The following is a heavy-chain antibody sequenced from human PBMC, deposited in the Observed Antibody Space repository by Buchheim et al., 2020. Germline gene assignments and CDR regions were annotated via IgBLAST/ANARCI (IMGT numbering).Heavy chain of an antibody. J-gene: IGHJ6*02. Sequence: QVQLQESGPGLVKPTQTLSLTCTVSGGSISSGRNYWSWIRQSAGKGLEWIGRIQSSGSTNYNPSLQSRVSISLDTSKSQFFLTLSYVTAADTAVYYCVRGISSGVNYYGIDVWGQGTT. V-gene: IGHV4-61*02. CDR3: VRGISSGVNYYGIDV. CDR1: GGSISSGRNY. D-gene: IGHD2/OR15-2a*01. CDR2: IQSSGST.